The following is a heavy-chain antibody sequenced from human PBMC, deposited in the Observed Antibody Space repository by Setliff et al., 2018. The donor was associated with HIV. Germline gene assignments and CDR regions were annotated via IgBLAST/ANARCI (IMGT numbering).Heavy chain of an antibody. CDR2: INPSSGGT. CDR3: AREWRETLHWEAAFDY. D-gene: IGHD1-26*01. J-gene: IGHJ4*02. Sequence: GASVKVSCKASGYTFTDYYVHWVRQAPGQGLEWMGWINPSSGGTNYAQTFQGRVTMTRDTSITTAYLDLTSLRSDDTAVYYCAREWRETLHWEAAFDYWGQGTLVTVSS. CDR1: GYTFTDYY. V-gene: IGHV1-2*02.